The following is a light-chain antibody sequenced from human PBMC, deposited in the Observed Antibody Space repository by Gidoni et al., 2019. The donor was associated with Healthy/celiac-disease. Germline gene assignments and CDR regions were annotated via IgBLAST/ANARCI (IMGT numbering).Light chain of an antibody. V-gene: IGLV2-14*01. Sequence: QSALTQPASGSGSPGQSITISCTGTSRDVGGYNYVSWYQQHPGKAPKLMIYEVSNRPSGVPDRFSGSKSGNTASLTISGLQAEDEADYYCSSYTSSSTDVFGTGTKVTVL. CDR3: SSYTSSSTDV. J-gene: IGLJ1*01. CDR1: SRDVGGYNY. CDR2: EVS.